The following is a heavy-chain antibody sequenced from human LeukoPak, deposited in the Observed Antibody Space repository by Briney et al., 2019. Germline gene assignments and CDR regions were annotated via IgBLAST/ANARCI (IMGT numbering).Heavy chain of an antibody. V-gene: IGHV1-69*06. Sequence: SVKVSCKASGGTFSSYAISWVRQAPGQGLERMGGIIPIFGTANYAQKFQGRVTITADKSTSTAYMELSSLRSEDTAVYYCARDYGDYGDYGPSDYWGQGTLVTVSS. CDR2: IIPIFGTA. D-gene: IGHD4-17*01. CDR3: ARDYGDYGDYGPSDY. CDR1: GGTFSSYA. J-gene: IGHJ4*02.